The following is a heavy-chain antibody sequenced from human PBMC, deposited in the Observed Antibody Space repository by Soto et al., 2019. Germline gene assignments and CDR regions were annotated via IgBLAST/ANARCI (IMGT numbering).Heavy chain of an antibody. CDR2: IIPVVDTT. J-gene: IGHJ4*02. CDR3: TRVLLYDTTYFNF. Sequence: QVQLVHAGAEVKKPGSSVKVSCKASGDSFTTNSLNWVRQAPGQGLEWMGGIIPVVDTTKYAQKYQDRVTSTVDKSMNTAHWELSNLRSDDTIDYNCTRVLLYDTTYFNFRGQGAPSTISS. V-gene: IGHV1-69*06. D-gene: IGHD3-9*01. CDR1: GDSFTTNS.